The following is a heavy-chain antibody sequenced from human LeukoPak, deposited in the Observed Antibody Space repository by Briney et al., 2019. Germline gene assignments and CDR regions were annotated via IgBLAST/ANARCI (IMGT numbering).Heavy chain of an antibody. V-gene: IGHV3-7*01. Sequence: PGGSLRLSCAASEFTFSTYAMHWVRQAPGKGLEWVANISPDGSLIYYVDSVKGRFTISRDNAKNSLYLQMNNLRAEDTAIYYCARDLNWETYWGQGTLVTVSS. J-gene: IGHJ4*02. CDR1: EFTFSTYA. D-gene: IGHD1-1*01. CDR2: ISPDGSLI. CDR3: ARDLNWETY.